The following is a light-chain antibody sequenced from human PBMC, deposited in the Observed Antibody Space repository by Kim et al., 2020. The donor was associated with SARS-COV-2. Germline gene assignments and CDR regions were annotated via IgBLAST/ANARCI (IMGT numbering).Light chain of an antibody. J-gene: IGKJ1*01. CDR2: DAS. V-gene: IGKV3-11*01. CDR1: QSVSSS. CDR3: QQRGGWPRT. Sequence: EIVLTQSPATLSLSPGERATLSCRASQSVSSSLAWHQQKVGQAPRLLIYDASNRATGIPARFSGSGSGTDFTLTISSLEPEDFAVYYCQQRGGWPRTFGQGTKVDIK.